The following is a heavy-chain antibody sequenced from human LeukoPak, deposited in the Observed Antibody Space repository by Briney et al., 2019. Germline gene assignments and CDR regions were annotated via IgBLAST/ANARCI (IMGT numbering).Heavy chain of an antibody. J-gene: IGHJ1*01. CDR2: ISSSSSYI. Sequence: PGGSLRLSCAASGFTFSNFGMYWVRQAPGKGLEWVSSISSSSSYIYYADSVKGRFTISRDNSKNTLYLQMNSLRAEDTAVYYCATLSVAEYFHHWGQGTLVSVSS. V-gene: IGHV3-21*04. CDR1: GFTFSNFG. CDR3: ATLSVAEYFHH. D-gene: IGHD2-8*01.